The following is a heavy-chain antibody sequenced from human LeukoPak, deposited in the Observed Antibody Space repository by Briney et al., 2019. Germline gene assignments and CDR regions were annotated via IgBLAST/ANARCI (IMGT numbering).Heavy chain of an antibody. J-gene: IGHJ3*02. CDR1: GYSLTSYW. V-gene: IGHV5-51*01. CDR2: IYPGDSDT. D-gene: IGHD4-17*01. CDR3: ARGGDYVRDAFDI. Sequence: GESLKISCKGSGYSLTSYWIGWVRQMPGKGLEWLGIIYPGDSDTRYSPSFQGQVTISADKSISTAYLQWSSLKASDTAMYYCARGGDYVRDAFDIWGQGTMVTVFS.